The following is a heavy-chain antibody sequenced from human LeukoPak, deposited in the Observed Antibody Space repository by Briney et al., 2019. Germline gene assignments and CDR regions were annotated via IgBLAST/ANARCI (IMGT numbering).Heavy chain of an antibody. CDR1: GGSISGYY. CDR2: IYSSGNT. CDR3: AREVSGDRRFDP. J-gene: IGHJ5*02. V-gene: IGHV4-4*07. D-gene: IGHD5/OR15-5a*01. Sequence: AETLSLTCAVSGGSISGYYWSWIRQPAGKGLEWIGLIYSSGNTNYNPSLESRVTLSVDTSKKQFSLNLSSVTAADTAVYYCAREVSGDRRFDPWGQGTLVTVSS.